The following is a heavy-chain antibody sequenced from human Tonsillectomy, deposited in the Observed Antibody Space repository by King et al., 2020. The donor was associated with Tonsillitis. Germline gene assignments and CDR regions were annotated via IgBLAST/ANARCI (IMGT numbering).Heavy chain of an antibody. CDR1: GGTFSGYA. V-gene: IGHV1-69*09. CDR3: ARDRDYSGSVDESDN. CDR2: IIPILAIA. J-gene: IGHJ4*02. Sequence: QLVQSGAEVKKPGSSVKVSCKASGGTFSGYAINWVRQAPGQGLEWMGSIIPILAIANYAQKFRGRVTITADKSTSTAYMELSSLRYEDTAVYYFARDRDYSGSVDESDNWGQGTLVTVSS. D-gene: IGHD1-26*01.